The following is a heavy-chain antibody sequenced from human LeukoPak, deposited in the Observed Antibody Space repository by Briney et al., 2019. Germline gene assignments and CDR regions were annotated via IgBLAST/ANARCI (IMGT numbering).Heavy chain of an antibody. D-gene: IGHD5-12*01. CDR3: ARAADVVATGVLNWFDP. CDR2: TNPSSGGT. V-gene: IGHV1-2*02. Sequence: ASVKVSCKASGYTFTGYYMHWVRQAPGQGLEWMGWTNPSSGGTNYAQKFQGRVTMTSDTSISTTYMELSRLRSDDTAVYYCARAADVVATGVLNWFDPWGQGTLVTVSS. CDR1: GYTFTGYY. J-gene: IGHJ5*02.